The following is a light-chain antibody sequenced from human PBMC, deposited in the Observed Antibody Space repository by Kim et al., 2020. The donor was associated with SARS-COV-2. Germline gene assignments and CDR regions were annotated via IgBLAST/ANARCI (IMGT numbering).Light chain of an antibody. CDR2: GAS. Sequence: ASFGDSRVTNSRPTHAIRNYLVWYQQKQGKAPKCLIFGASILQSGVPSRFSGSGSGTEFTLTISSMQPQDVATYFCVQQSGHPRTSGQGTNVHIK. CDR3: VQQSGHPRT. CDR1: HAIRNY. J-gene: IGKJ1*01. V-gene: IGKV1-17*01.